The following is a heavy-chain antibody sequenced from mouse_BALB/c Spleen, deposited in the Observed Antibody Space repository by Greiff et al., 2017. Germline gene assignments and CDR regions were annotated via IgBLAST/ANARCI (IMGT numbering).Heavy chain of an antibody. CDR3: ARDQNYYGSSYGWFAY. V-gene: IGHV5-4*02. CDR2: ISDGGSYT. J-gene: IGHJ3*01. D-gene: IGHD1-1*01. CDR1: GFTFSDYY. Sequence: DVKLVESGGGLVKPGGSLKLSCAASGFTFSDYYMYWVRQTPEKRLEWVATISDGGSYTYYPDSVKGRFTISRDNAKNNLYLQMSSLKSEDTAMYYCARDQNYYGSSYGWFAYWGQGTLVTVSA.